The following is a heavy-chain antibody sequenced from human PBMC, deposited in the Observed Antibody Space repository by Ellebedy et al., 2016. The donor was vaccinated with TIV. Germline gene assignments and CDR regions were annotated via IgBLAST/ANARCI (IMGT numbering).Heavy chain of an antibody. CDR3: ASRSGSYYWGFDY. J-gene: IGHJ4*02. D-gene: IGHD1-26*01. V-gene: IGHV3-23*01. Sequence: PGGSLRLSCAASGFTFSSYAMSWVRQAPGKGLEWVSAISGSGGSTYYADSVKGRFTISRDNSKNTLYLQMNSLRAEDTAVYYCASRSGSYYWGFDYWGQGTLVTVSS. CDR1: GFTFSSYA. CDR2: ISGSGGST.